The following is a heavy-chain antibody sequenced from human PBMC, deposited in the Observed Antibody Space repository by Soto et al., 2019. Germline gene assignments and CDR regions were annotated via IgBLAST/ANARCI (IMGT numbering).Heavy chain of an antibody. D-gene: IGHD6-6*01. Sequence: GESLNISCQGSGYSFASYCIGWVRQMPGKDLEWMGIIYPGDSDTRYSPSFQGQVTISADKSLTTAYLQWTSLKASDTALYYCARTRSFTLGFYYDGMDVWGQGTTVTVSS. CDR3: ARTRSFTLGFYYDGMDV. CDR1: GYSFASYC. V-gene: IGHV5-51*01. CDR2: IYPGDSDT. J-gene: IGHJ6*02.